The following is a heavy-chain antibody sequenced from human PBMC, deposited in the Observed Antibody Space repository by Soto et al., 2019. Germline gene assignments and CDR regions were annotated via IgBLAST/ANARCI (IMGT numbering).Heavy chain of an antibody. V-gene: IGHV1-69*06. D-gene: IGHD3-10*01. J-gene: IGHJ4*02. CDR3: ARSTPWFGEGTSPFDY. Sequence: QVQLVQSGAEVKKPGSSVKVSCKASGGTFSSYAISWVRQAPGQGLEWMGGIIPIFGTANYAQKFQGRVTITADKSTRTAYMELSSLRSEDTAVYYCARSTPWFGEGTSPFDYWGQGTLVTVSS. CDR2: IIPIFGTA. CDR1: GGTFSSYA.